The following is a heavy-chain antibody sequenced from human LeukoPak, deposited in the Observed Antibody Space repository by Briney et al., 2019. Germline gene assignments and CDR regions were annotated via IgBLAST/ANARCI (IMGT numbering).Heavy chain of an antibody. Sequence: GSLRLSCAASGFNVTSNHMNWVRQAPGKGLEWVSIIYTGGTTHYADSLKDRFTISRDDSINTLYLQMNSLRAEDTAVYYCARHSSSYYFDYWGQGTLVTVSS. CDR3: ARHSSSYYFDY. CDR2: IYTGGTT. V-gene: IGHV3-66*04. D-gene: IGHD6-6*01. CDR1: GFNVTSNH. J-gene: IGHJ4*02.